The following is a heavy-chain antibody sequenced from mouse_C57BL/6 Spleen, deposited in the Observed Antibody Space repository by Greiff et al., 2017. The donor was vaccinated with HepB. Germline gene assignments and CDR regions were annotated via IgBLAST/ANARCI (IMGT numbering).Heavy chain of an antibody. Sequence: EVQRVESGGGLVKPGGSLKLSCAASGFTFSDYGMHWVRQAPEKGLEWVAYISSGSSTIYYADTVQGRFTISRDNAKNTLFLQMTSLSSEDTAMYDCVRGGDCYYFLFAYWGQGTLVTVSA. CDR1: GFTFSDYG. CDR3: VRGGDCYYFLFAY. CDR2: ISSGSSTI. D-gene: IGHD2-3*01. V-gene: IGHV5-17*01. J-gene: IGHJ3*01.